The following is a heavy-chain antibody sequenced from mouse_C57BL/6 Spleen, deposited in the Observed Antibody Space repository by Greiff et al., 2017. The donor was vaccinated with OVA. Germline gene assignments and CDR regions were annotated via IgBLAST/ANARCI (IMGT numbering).Heavy chain of an antibody. CDR2: IDPSDSYT. V-gene: IGHV1-50*01. J-gene: IGHJ2*01. CDR1: GYTFTSYW. Sequence: QVQLQQPGAELVKPGASVKLSCKASGYTFTSYWMQWVKQRPGQGLEWIGEIDPSDSYTNYNQKFKGKATLTVDTSSSTAYMQLSSLTSEDSAVYFCARHEGEEGEYFDYWGQGTTLTVSS. CDR3: ARHEGEEGEYFDY.